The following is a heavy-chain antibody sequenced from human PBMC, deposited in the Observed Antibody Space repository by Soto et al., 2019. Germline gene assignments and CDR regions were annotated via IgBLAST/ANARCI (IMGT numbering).Heavy chain of an antibody. D-gene: IGHD3-22*01. Sequence: TLSLTCTVSVGSCSGYFWSWIRQHPGKGLEWIGYIYYTGSAYYNPSLKSRVTISVDTSKNQFSLKLSSVTAADTAIYYCARRDSSAYWAPDIWGQGTMVTVSS. CDR2: IYYTGSA. J-gene: IGHJ3*02. CDR1: VGSCSGYF. CDR3: ARRDSSAYWAPDI. V-gene: IGHV4-31*03.